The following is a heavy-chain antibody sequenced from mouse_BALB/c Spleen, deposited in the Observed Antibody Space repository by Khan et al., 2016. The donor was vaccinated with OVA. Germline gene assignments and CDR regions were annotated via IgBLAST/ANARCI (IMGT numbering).Heavy chain of an antibody. V-gene: IGHV3-2*02. CDR1: GYSITSGYA. J-gene: IGHJ2*01. Sequence: EVQLVESGPGLVKPSQSLSLTCTVTGYSITSGYAWNWIRQFPGNKLEWMGYISYSGVTSYTPSLKSRISITRDTSKHQFFLQLNSVTTEDTATYYCARGNYYGYYFDYWGQGTTLTGSS. CDR2: ISYSGVT. D-gene: IGHD1-1*01. CDR3: ARGNYYGYYFDY.